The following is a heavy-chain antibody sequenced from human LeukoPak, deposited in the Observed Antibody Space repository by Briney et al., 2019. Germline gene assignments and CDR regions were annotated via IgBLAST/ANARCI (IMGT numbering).Heavy chain of an antibody. CDR3: ARVAVAGTYFDY. V-gene: IGHV3-48*03. CDR1: GFTFSSYE. D-gene: IGHD6-19*01. J-gene: IGHJ4*02. Sequence: GGSLRLSCAASGFTFSSYEMNWVRQAPGKGLEGVSYISSSGSTIYYADSVKGRFTISRDNAKNSLYLQMNSLRAEDAAVYYCARVAVAGTYFDYWGQGTLVTVSS. CDR2: ISSSGSTI.